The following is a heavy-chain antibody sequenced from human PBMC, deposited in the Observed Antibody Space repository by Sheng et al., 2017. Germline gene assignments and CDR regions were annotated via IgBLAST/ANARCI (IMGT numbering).Heavy chain of an antibody. D-gene: IGHD2-2*01. CDR1: GFTFSNYA. CDR3: ARGLSEANFFDS. V-gene: IGHV3-30*04. Sequence: QVQLVESGGGVVQPGRSLRLSCAASGFTFSNYAMNWVRQAPGKGLEWVAVISYDGSSKYYADSVKGRFTLSRDDSQNTLYLHMNSLRAEDTAVYYCARGLSEANFFDSWGQGTLVTVSS. CDR2: ISYDGSSK. J-gene: IGHJ4*02.